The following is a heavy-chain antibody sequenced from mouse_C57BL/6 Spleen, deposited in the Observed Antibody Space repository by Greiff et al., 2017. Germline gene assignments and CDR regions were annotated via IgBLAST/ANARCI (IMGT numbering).Heavy chain of an antibody. CDR1: GFSLSTSGMG. CDR3: ARRSYDGYYDYYAMDY. Sequence: QVTLQESGPGILQSSQTLSLSCSFSGFSLSTSGMGVSWIRQPSGKGLEWLAHSYWDDDKRYNPSLKSRLTISKDTSRNHVFLKITSVDTADTATYYCARRSYDGYYDYYAMDYWGQGTSVTVSS. V-gene: IGHV8-12*01. CDR2: SYWDDDK. J-gene: IGHJ4*01. D-gene: IGHD2-3*01.